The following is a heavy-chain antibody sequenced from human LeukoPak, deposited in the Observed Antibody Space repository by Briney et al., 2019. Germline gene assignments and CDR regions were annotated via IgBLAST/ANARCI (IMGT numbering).Heavy chain of an antibody. CDR2: IWYDGSNK. J-gene: IGHJ6*02. CDR1: GFTFSSYG. Sequence: GGSLRPSCAASGFTFSSYGMHWVRQAPGKGLEWVAVIWYDGSNKYYADSVKGRFTISRDNSKNTLYLQMNSLRAEDTAVYYCARGWKDTMVRGVIDYYGVDVWGQGTTVTVSS. CDR3: ARGWKDTMVRGVIDYYGVDV. D-gene: IGHD3-10*01. V-gene: IGHV3-33*01.